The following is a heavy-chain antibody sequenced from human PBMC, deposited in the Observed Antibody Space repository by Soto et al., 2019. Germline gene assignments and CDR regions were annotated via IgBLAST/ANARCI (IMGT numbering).Heavy chain of an antibody. V-gene: IGHV3-23*01. CDR1: GFTFSSYA. J-gene: IGHJ4*02. Sequence: EVQLLESGGGLVQPGGSLRLSCAASGFTFSSYAMSWVRPAPGPGLEWVSAISGSGGSTYYAASVKGRFTISRDNPKNPLYLLMKSLRAEHTGVYYCAKVVRGGTMTGPDDLGQGTLVSSSS. CDR2: ISGSGGST. D-gene: IGHD1-7*01. CDR3: AKVVRGGTMTGPDD.